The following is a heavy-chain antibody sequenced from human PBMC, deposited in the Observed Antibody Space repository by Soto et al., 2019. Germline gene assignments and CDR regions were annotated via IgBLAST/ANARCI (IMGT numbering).Heavy chain of an antibody. CDR3: ARGSTSYCSSTSCYTRDYYYYYGMDV. CDR2: INPSGGST. D-gene: IGHD2-2*02. CDR1: GYTSTSYY. J-gene: IGHJ6*02. V-gene: IGHV1-46*01. Sequence: QVQLVQSGAEVKKPGASVKVSCKASGYTSTSYYMHWVRQAPGQGLEWMGIINPSGGSTSYAQKFQGRVTMTRDTSTSTVYMELSSLRSEDTAVYYCARGSTSYCSSTSCYTRDYYYYYGMDVWGQGTTVTVSS.